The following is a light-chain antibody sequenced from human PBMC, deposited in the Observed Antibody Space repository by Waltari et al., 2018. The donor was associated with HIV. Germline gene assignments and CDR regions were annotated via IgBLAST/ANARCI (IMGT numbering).Light chain of an antibody. V-gene: IGLV1-40*01. Sequence: QSVLTQPPSVSGAPGQTVTISCTGSGANIGAAYDVHWYQQFPGTAPRLLIYSDNNRPSGVPDRFSGSKSGTAAALAISGLRAEDEADYYCQSYDTSLTGWIFGGGTKLTV. CDR2: SDN. CDR1: GANIGAAYD. J-gene: IGLJ2*01. CDR3: QSYDTSLTGWI.